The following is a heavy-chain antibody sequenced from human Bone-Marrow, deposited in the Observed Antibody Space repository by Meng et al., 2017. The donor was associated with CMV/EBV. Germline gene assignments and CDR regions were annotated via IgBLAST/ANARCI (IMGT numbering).Heavy chain of an antibody. Sequence: GESLKISCAVSGFSVSSNYMGWVRQAPGKGLEWVSVIYTGGNTYYTDSVKGRFTISRDNSKNTLYLHMNSLRAEDTAVYYCARDTTSSGYYSRWGQGTLVTVYS. D-gene: IGHD3-22*01. V-gene: IGHV3-53*01. CDR2: IYTGGNT. J-gene: IGHJ4*02. CDR3: ARDTTSSGYYSR. CDR1: GFSVSSNY.